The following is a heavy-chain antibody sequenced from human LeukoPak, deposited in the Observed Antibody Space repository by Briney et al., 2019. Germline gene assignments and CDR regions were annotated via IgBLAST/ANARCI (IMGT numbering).Heavy chain of an antibody. CDR1: GGSFSGYY. CDR3: ARRNHYFYYMDV. CDR2: INHSGST. Sequence: SSETLSLTCAVYGGSFSGYYWSWIRQPPGKGLEWIGEINHSGSTNYNPSLKSRVTILVDTSKAQFSMRLSSVTAADTAVYYCARRNHYFYYMDVWGKGTTVTVSS. J-gene: IGHJ6*03. V-gene: IGHV4-34*01.